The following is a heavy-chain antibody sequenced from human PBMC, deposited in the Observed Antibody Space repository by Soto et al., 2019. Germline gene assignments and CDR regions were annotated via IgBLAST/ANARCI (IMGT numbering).Heavy chain of an antibody. Sequence: QVQLQESGPGLVRPSETLSLTCTVSGGSISSYSWSWIRQPPGKGLEWSGYIYYSGSTNYNPSLRSRVTISIDTSKNQFSLKLSSVTAADTAVYYCARAVVPTTLLYFDYWGQGTLVTVSS. CDR1: GGSISSYS. D-gene: IGHD2-15*01. J-gene: IGHJ4*02. V-gene: IGHV4-59*01. CDR3: ARAVVPTTLLYFDY. CDR2: IYYSGST.